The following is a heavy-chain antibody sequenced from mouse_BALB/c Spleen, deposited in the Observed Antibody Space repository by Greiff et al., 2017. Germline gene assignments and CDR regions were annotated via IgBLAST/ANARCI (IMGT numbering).Heavy chain of an antibody. D-gene: IGHD2-10*02. Sequence: EVKLMESGGGLVKPGGSLKLSCAASGFTFSDYYMYWVRQTPEKRLEWVATISDGGSYTYYPDSVKGRFTISRDNAKNNLYLQMSSLKSEDTAMYYCARDQKYGNYVFAYWGQGTLVTVSA. CDR2: ISDGGSYT. CDR3: ARDQKYGNYVFAY. J-gene: IGHJ3*01. V-gene: IGHV5-4*02. CDR1: GFTFSDYY.